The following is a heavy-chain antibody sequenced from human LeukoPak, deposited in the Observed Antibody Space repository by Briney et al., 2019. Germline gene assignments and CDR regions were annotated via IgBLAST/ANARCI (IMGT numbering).Heavy chain of an antibody. Sequence: GGSLRLSCVASGFTFNIHWMTWVRQAPGKGLEWVGHIKRKTDGGTTDYAAPVKGRFTISRDDSKNTLYLQMNSLKTDDTAVYYCTTPGSDYSYFWGQGTLVTVSS. CDR3: TTPGSDYSYF. CDR1: GFTFNIHW. J-gene: IGHJ4*02. CDR2: IKRKTDGGTT. V-gene: IGHV3-15*01. D-gene: IGHD3-10*01.